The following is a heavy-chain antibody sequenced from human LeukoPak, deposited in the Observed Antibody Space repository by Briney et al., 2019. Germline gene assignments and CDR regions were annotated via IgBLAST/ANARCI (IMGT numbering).Heavy chain of an antibody. CDR1: GFTFSSYA. V-gene: IGHV3-23*01. Sequence: PGGSLRLSCAASGFTFSSYAMSWVRQAPGKGLEWVSAFSGSGGSTYYADSVKGRFTISRDNSKNTLYLQMNSLRAEDTAVYYCAKDRYSSSWYDYWGQGTLVTVSS. CDR3: AKDRYSSSWYDY. D-gene: IGHD6-13*01. CDR2: FSGSGGST. J-gene: IGHJ4*02.